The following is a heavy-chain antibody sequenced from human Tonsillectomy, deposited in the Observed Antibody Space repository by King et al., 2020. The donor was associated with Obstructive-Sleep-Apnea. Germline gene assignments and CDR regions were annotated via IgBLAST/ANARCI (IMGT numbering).Heavy chain of an antibody. CDR1: GGSISSYY. V-gene: IGHV4-59*01. Sequence: VQMQESGPGLVKPSETLSLTCTVSGGSISSYYWSWIRQPPGKGLEWIGYIYYSGSTNYNPSLKSRVTISLDTSKKQFSLKLSSVTAADTAVYYCARVGWGIYGSGTYFDFWGQGTLVTVSS. D-gene: IGHD3-10*01. CDR2: IYYSGST. CDR3: ARVGWGIYGSGTYFDF. J-gene: IGHJ4*02.